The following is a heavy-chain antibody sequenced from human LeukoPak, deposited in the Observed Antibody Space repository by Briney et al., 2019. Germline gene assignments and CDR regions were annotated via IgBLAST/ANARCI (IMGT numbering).Heavy chain of an antibody. D-gene: IGHD3-9*01. CDR3: ARGVLTGYEDY. V-gene: IGHV4-38-2*02. CDR2: VHHSGST. Sequence: SETLSLTCTVSGYSISSGYYWGWIRQPPGKGLEWIGSVHHSGSTSYNPSLKSRVTISVDTSKNQFSLKLSSVTAADTAVYYCARGVLTGYEDYWGQGTLVTVSS. J-gene: IGHJ4*02. CDR1: GYSISSGYY.